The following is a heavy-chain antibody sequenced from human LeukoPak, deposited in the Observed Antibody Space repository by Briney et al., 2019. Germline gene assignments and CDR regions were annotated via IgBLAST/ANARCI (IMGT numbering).Heavy chain of an antibody. Sequence: PGGSLRLSCAASGFSFSYYSMYWVRQAPGEGLEWVSSISSGSDYIYYTDSVKGRFTISRDNAKNSLYLQMNSLRAEDTAVNYCARVLSPLPDSYDFWSGSDLWGPGTLVTVSS. V-gene: IGHV3-21*01. CDR1: GFSFSYYS. J-gene: IGHJ5*02. CDR2: ISSGSDYI. CDR3: ARVLSPLPDSYDFWSGSDL. D-gene: IGHD3-3*01.